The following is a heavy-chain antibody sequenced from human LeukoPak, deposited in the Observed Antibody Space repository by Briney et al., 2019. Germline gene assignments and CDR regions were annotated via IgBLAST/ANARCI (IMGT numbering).Heavy chain of an antibody. CDR3: AVVSAAINS. V-gene: IGHV1-2*02. CDR2: INPNSGGT. CDR1: GYTITGYH. D-gene: IGHD2-2*02. Sequence: GASVKVSCTASGYTITGYHMHWVRQAPGQGLEWMGWINPNSGGTNYAQKFQGRVTMTRDTSINTAYMELSRLRSDDTAVFFCAVVSAAINSWGQGTLVTVSS. J-gene: IGHJ4*02.